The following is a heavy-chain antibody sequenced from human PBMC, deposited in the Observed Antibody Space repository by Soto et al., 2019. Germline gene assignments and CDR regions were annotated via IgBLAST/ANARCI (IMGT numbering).Heavy chain of an antibody. D-gene: IGHD2-2*01. CDR2: IIPIFGTA. CDR3: ARGVPRGALVDAFDI. V-gene: IGHV1-69*01. Sequence: QVQLVQSGAEVKKPGSSVKVSCKASGGTFSSYAISWVRQAPGQGLEWMGGIIPIFGTANYAQKVQGRVTITADESTSTAYMERSSLRSEDTSVYYCARGVPRGALVDAFDIWGQGTMVTVSS. J-gene: IGHJ3*02. CDR1: GGTFSSYA.